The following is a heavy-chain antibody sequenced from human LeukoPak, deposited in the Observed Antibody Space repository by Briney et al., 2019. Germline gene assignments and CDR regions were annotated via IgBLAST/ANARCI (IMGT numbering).Heavy chain of an antibody. CDR2: ISYDGSNK. D-gene: IGHD2-21*02. CDR3: ARDTPYCGGDCYDWRYYYGMDV. V-gene: IGHV3-30-3*01. J-gene: IGHJ6*02. CDR1: GFTFSSYA. Sequence: GGSLRLSCAASGFTFSSYAMHWVRQAPGKGLEWVAVISYDGSNKYYADSVKGRFTISRDNSKNTLYLQMNSLRAEDTAVYYCARDTPYCGGDCYDWRYYYGMDVWGQGTTVTVSS.